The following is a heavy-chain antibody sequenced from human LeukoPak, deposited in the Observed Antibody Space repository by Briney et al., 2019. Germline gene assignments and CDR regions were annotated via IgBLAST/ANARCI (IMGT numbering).Heavy chain of an antibody. J-gene: IGHJ4*02. V-gene: IGHV1-24*01. CDR1: GYTLTELS. CDR3: ARVIVDTAMVTADY. D-gene: IGHD5-18*01. Sequence: ASVKVSCKVSGYTLTELSMHWVRQAPGKGLEWMGGFDPEDGETIYAQKFQGRVTMTTDTSTSTAYMELRSLRSDDTAVYYCARVIVDTAMVTADYWGQGTLATVSS. CDR2: FDPEDGET.